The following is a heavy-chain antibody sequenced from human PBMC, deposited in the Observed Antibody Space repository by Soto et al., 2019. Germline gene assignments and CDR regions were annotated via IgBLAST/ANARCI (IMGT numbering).Heavy chain of an antibody. D-gene: IGHD3-9*01. CDR2: ISGSGAST. CDR3: AKNVWGITIFGGMDV. Sequence: GGSLRLSCAASGFTFSSYAMSWVRQAPGKGLEWVSAISGSGASTYYADSVKGRFTISRDNSKNTLYLQMNSLRAEDTAVYYCAKNVWGITIFGGMDVWGQGTTVTVSS. V-gene: IGHV3-23*01. CDR1: GFTFSSYA. J-gene: IGHJ6*02.